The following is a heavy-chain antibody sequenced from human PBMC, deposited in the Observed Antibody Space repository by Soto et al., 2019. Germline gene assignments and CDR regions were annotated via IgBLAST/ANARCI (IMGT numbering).Heavy chain of an antibody. J-gene: IGHJ4*02. CDR1: GASIDRSNYY. CDR3: ARHFVAVVIKGWGY. D-gene: IGHD3-22*01. Sequence: LSLTCTVSGASIDRSNYYWDWIRQPPGKGLEWIGTTYYNGNAYYNPSLKSRVTMSVDTSKNQFSLKLISVTAADTAVYYCARHFVAVVIKGWGYWGQGTLVTVSS. CDR2: TYYNGNA. V-gene: IGHV4-39*01.